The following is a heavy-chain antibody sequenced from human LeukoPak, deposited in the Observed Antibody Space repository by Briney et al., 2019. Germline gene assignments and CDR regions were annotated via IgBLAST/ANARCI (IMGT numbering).Heavy chain of an antibody. CDR1: GFTFSSYT. CDR3: VRRAPNYSNSSYYFDS. D-gene: IGHD2-2*01. V-gene: IGHV3-23*01. J-gene: IGHJ4*02. CDR2: ITASGDTT. Sequence: PGGSLRLSCAASGFTFSSYTMTCVRQSPGKGLEWVSRITASGDTTYYAASVRGRFAFSRDNSRNTLYLQMNSLRAEDTAVYYCVRRAPNYSNSSYYFDSWGQGVLVTVSS.